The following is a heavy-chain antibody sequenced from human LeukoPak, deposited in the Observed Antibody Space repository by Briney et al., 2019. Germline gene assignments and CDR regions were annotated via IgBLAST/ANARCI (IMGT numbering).Heavy chain of an antibody. CDR2: ISYDGSNK. V-gene: IGHV3-30*04. J-gene: IGHJ4*02. CDR3: ATEDRSIDY. Sequence: GGSLRLSCAASGFTFSSYAMHWVRQAPGKGLEWVAVISYDGSNKYYADSVKGRFTISRDNSKNTLYLQMNSLRAEDTAVYYCATEDRSIDYWGQGTLVTVSS. CDR1: GFTFSSYA.